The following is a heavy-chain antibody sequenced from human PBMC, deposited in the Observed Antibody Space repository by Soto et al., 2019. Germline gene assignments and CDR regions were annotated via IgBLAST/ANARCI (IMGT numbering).Heavy chain of an antibody. CDR2: INPSGGST. Sequence: GASVKVSCKASGYTFTSYYMHWVRQAPGQGLEWMGIINPSGGSTSYAQKFQGRVTMTRDTSTSTVYMELSSLRSEDTAVYYCARELATIFGVVPSYHHYRLAVWGQGTTVIVSS. CDR1: GYTFTSYY. D-gene: IGHD3-3*01. V-gene: IGHV1-46*01. CDR3: ARELATIFGVVPSYHHYRLAV. J-gene: IGHJ6*02.